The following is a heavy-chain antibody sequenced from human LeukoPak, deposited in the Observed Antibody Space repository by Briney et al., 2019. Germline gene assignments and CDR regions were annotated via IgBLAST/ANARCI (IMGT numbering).Heavy chain of an antibody. CDR2: IYYSGST. J-gene: IGHJ6*03. CDR3: ARVTQQWLVRTDYYYMDV. V-gene: IGHV4-39*07. D-gene: IGHD6-19*01. CDR1: GGSISSSSYY. Sequence: SETLSLTCTVSGGSISSSSYYWGWIRQPPGKGLEWIGSIYYSGSTYYNPSLKSRVTISVDTSKNQFSLKLSSVTAADTAVYYCARVTQQWLVRTDYYYMDVWGKGTTVTVSS.